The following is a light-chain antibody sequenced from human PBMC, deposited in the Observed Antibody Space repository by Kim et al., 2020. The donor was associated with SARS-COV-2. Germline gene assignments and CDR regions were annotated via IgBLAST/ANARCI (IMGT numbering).Light chain of an antibody. J-gene: IGKJ1*01. CDR1: QCIPNY. CDR2: STS. V-gene: IGKV1-39*01. CDR3: QQSYSIPWT. Sequence: ASVGDRDTITRRTRQCIPNYLNWFQQKPAKCPKLRIYSTSTLQSGVPSRFTGGGSGTDFTLTISSLQPEDFATYNCQQSYSIPWTFGQGTKVDIK.